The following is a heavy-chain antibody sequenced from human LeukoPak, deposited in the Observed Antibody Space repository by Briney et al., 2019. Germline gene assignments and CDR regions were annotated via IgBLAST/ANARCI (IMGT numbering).Heavy chain of an antibody. CDR1: GFTFSSYS. D-gene: IGHD5-12*01. CDR3: ARVRDIVATNHGMDV. V-gene: IGHV3-21*01. J-gene: IGHJ6*04. CDR2: ISSSSSYI. Sequence: GGSLRLSCAASGFTFSSYSMNWVRQAPGKGLEWVSSISSSSSYIYYADSVKGRFTISRDNAKNSLYLQMNSLRAEDTAVYYCARVRDIVATNHGMDVWGKGTTVTVSS.